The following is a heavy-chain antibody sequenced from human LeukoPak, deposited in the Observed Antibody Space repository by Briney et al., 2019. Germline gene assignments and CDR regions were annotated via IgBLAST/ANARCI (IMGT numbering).Heavy chain of an antibody. D-gene: IGHD3-10*01. J-gene: IGHJ6*03. CDR3: SYGSGREGYMDV. CDR1: GFTFSSYS. Sequence: AGGSLRLSCAASGFTFSSYSMNWVRQAPGKGLEWVSSISSSSSYIYYADSVKGRFTISRDNAKNTLYLQMNSLRAEDTAVYYCSYGSGREGYMDVWGKGTTVTVSS. CDR2: ISSSSSYI. V-gene: IGHV3-21*01.